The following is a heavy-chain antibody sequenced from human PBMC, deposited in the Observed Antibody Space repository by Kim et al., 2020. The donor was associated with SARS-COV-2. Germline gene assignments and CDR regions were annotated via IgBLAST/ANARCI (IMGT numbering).Heavy chain of an antibody. CDR3: ARSKRGTVRAALGRDSLWKEYYDLDV. D-gene: IGHD3-16*01. CDR2: IEHSGSS. Sequence: SETLSLTCAVYGGSFSDDSWSWIRQPPGKGLEWIGEIEHSGSSNYNPSLNRRVTLSRDTSKNQLSLKLTSVTAADTATYYCARSKRGTVRAALGRDSLWKEYYDLDVWGQGTTVTVSS. J-gene: IGHJ6*02. CDR1: GGSFSDDS. V-gene: IGHV4-34*01.